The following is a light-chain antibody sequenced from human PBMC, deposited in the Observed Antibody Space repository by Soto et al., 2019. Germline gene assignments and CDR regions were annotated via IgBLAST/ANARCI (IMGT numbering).Light chain of an antibody. J-gene: IGKJ1*01. CDR1: QSVTSNY. Sequence: EIVLTQSPGTLSLSPGERPPLSCRASQSVTSNYLAWYQQKPGQAPRLLIYGASSRATGIPDRFSGSGSGTDFTLTISRLEPEDFAVYYCQQYGSSGTFGQGTKVDIK. V-gene: IGKV3-20*01. CDR2: GAS. CDR3: QQYGSSGT.